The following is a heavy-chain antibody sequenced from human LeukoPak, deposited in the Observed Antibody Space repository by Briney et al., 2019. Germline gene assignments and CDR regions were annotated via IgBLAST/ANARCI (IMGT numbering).Heavy chain of an antibody. Sequence: PGGSLRLSCAASGFTFSSYWTHWVRQAPGKGLVWVSRINSDGSSTSYADSVKGRFTISRDNAKNTLYLQMNSLRAEDTAVYYCARVVGSSGWYLGYWGQGTLVTVSS. V-gene: IGHV3-74*01. CDR2: INSDGSST. CDR1: GFTFSSYW. J-gene: IGHJ4*02. CDR3: ARVVGSSGWYLGY. D-gene: IGHD6-19*01.